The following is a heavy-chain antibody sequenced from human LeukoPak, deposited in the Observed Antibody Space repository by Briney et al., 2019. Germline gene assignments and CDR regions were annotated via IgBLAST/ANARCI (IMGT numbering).Heavy chain of an antibody. CDR2: ISYDGSNK. Sequence: PGGSLRLSCAASGFTFSTYAMHWVRQAPGKGLERVAIISYDGSNKYYADSVKGRFTISRDNSKNTLYLQKNSLRAEDTAVYYCARDRSSSWYDGMDVWGQGTTVTVSS. J-gene: IGHJ6*02. CDR3: ARDRSSSWYDGMDV. D-gene: IGHD6-13*01. V-gene: IGHV3-30-3*01. CDR1: GFTFSTYA.